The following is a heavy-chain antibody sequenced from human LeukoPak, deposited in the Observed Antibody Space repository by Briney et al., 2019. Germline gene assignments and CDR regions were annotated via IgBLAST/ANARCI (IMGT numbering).Heavy chain of an antibody. CDR2: INHSGST. V-gene: IGHV4-34*01. D-gene: IGHD3-22*01. Sequence: SETLSLTCAVYGGSFGGYYWSWIRQPPGKGLEWIGEINHSGSTNYNPSLKSRVTISVDTSKNQFSLKLSSVTAADTAVYYCARSPYYYDSSGYYTYFDYWGQGTLVTVSS. J-gene: IGHJ4*02. CDR1: GGSFGGYY. CDR3: ARSPYYYDSSGYYTYFDY.